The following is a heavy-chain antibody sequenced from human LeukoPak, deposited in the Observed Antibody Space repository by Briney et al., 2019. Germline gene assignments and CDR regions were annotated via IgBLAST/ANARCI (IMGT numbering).Heavy chain of an antibody. J-gene: IGHJ3*02. CDR1: GFTIISNY. CDR3: ARVLVDAFDI. D-gene: IGHD6-13*01. V-gene: IGHV3-53*01. Sequence: PGGSLRLSCAASGFTIISNYMSWVRQAPGKGLEWVSVIYSGGSTYYADSVQGGFTISRDNSKNRMYLQMNSLRGEATAVYYCARVLVDAFDIWGQGTMVTVSS. CDR2: IYSGGST.